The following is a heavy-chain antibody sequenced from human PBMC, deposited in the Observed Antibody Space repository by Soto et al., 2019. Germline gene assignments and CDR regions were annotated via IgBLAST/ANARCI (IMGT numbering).Heavy chain of an antibody. CDR3: ARGIN. CDR2: MNPNSGNT. Sequence: QVQLVQSGDVVKRPGASVRVSCKASGYTFTSYDINWVRQATGQGLEWLGWMNPNSGNTGYAQKFQGRITLTRSTSTSTAYMELTSLRSEDTAVYYCARGINWGQGTMVTVSS. J-gene: IGHJ3*01. CDR1: GYTFTSYD. V-gene: IGHV1-8*01.